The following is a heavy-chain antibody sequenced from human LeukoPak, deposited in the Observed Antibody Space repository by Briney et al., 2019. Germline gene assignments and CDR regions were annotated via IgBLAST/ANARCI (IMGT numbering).Heavy chain of an antibody. D-gene: IGHD3-22*01. V-gene: IGHV1-46*01. Sequence: ASVKVSCKASGYTFTSYYMHWVRQAPGQGLEWMGIINPSGGSTSYAQKFQGRVTMTRDTSTSTVYMELSSLGSEDTAVYYCARDAHDSEVVITTNWFDPWGQGTLVTVSS. CDR3: ARDAHDSEVVITTNWFDP. J-gene: IGHJ5*02. CDR1: GYTFTSYY. CDR2: INPSGGST.